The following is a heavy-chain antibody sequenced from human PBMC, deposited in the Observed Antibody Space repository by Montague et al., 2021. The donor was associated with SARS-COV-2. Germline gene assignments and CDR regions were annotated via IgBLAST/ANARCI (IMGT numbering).Heavy chain of an antibody. J-gene: IGHJ6*02. V-gene: IGHV4-59*01. CDR3: VRMSMHYVETSNSRRGGLDV. D-gene: IGHD3-16*01. CDR1: GGSISPFD. Sequence: SETLSLTCTVSGGSISPFDWSWIRQSPERGLEWIGTIYYSGTANYNPSLMGRLAMSLQTSQKQLSLEVRSVTAADTAVYYCVRMSMHYVETSNSRRGGLDVWGQGTTVIVSS. CDR2: IYYSGTA.